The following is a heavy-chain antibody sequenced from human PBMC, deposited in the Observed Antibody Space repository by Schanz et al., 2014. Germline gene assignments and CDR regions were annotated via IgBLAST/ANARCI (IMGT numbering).Heavy chain of an antibody. Sequence: QVHLVQSGAEVKKPGSSVKVSCKASGGTFSSDTFNWVRQAPGQGLEWMGWMNPDSGNTGYAQKFQGRVTMTRNTSISTAYMELSSLRSEDTAVYYCARGGYSSGWYDRDIAHFDYWGQGTLVTVSS. CDR2: MNPDSGNT. CDR1: GGTFSSDT. V-gene: IGHV1-8*01. D-gene: IGHD6-19*01. CDR3: ARGGYSSGWYDRDIAHFDY. J-gene: IGHJ4*02.